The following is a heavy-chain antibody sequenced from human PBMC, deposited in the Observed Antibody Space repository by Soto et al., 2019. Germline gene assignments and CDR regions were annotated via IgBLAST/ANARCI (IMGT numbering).Heavy chain of an antibody. V-gene: IGHV4-59*08. CDR3: ARLGMGAFDY. D-gene: IGHD1-20*01. Sequence: PSETLSLTCTVSGGSINSYYWSWIRQPPGKGLEWIGYIYYNGNTNYNPSLESRVTISVDTSKNQFSLRLSSVTAADTAVYYCARLGMGAFDYWGQGTLVTVSS. CDR1: GGSINSYY. CDR2: IYYNGNT. J-gene: IGHJ4*02.